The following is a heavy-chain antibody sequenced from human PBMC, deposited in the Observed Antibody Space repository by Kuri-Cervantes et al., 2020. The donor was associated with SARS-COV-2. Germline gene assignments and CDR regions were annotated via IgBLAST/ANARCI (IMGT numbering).Heavy chain of an antibody. CDR1: GGSISSGGYY. CDR2: IYHSGST. D-gene: IGHD4-17*01. J-gene: IGHJ4*02. CDR3: ARVGDRTSTKFDY. V-gene: IGHV4-30-2*01. Sequence: SETLSLTCTVSGGSISSGGYYWSWIRQPPGKGLEWIGYIYHSGSTYYNPSLKSRVTISADRSKNQFSLKLSSVTAADTAVYYCARVGDRTSTKFDYWGQGTLVTVSS.